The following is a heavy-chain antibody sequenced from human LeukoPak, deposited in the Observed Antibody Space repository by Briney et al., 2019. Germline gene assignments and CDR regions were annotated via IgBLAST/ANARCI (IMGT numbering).Heavy chain of an antibody. Sequence: SETLSLTCAVYGGSFSGYYWSWIRQPPGKGLEWIGEINHSGSTNYNPSLKSRVTISVDTSKNQFSLKLSSVTAADTAVYYCAAMDRGYFNGVYWGQGTLVTVSS. CDR2: INHSGST. CDR1: GGSFSGYY. D-gene: IGHD3-10*01. CDR3: AAMDRGYFNGVY. V-gene: IGHV4-34*01. J-gene: IGHJ4*02.